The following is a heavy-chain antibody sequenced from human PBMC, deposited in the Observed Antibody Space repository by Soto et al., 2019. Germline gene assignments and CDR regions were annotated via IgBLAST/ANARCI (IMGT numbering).Heavy chain of an antibody. J-gene: IGHJ3*01. CDR1: GGTLSDHG. D-gene: IGHD3-10*01. CDR3: ARGVAGSGKYYIGRSAVEW. Sequence: QVQLEQSGAEVKKPGSSVKISCKASGGTLSDHGVSWLRQAPGQGLEWVGGTIPVFNTAKYAPKFQGRVTSAADKATNIAYMEVGSLRSDDTAFDYCARGVAGSGKYYIGRSAVEWWGQGTRVLVSS. V-gene: IGHV1-69*06. CDR2: TIPVFNTA.